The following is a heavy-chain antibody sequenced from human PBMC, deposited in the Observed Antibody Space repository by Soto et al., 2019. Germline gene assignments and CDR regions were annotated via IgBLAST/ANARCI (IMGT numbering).Heavy chain of an antibody. CDR1: GYSFTNYG. V-gene: IGHV1-18*01. Sequence: QDQLVQSGVEVKKPGASVKVSCKASGYSFTNYGITWVRHAPGQGFGWMGWISAYNGNTNSAQKFQGRVTMTTDASTSTAYLELRSLRSDDTAVYYCARDRGVAPPVAGNTHYYYYMDVWGKGTTVTVSS. D-gene: IGHD6-13*01. CDR2: ISAYNGNT. J-gene: IGHJ6*03. CDR3: ARDRGVAPPVAGNTHYYYYMDV.